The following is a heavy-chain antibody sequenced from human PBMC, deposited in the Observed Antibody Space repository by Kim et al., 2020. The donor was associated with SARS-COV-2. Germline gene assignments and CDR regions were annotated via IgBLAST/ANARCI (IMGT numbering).Heavy chain of an antibody. J-gene: IGHJ6*01. Sequence: SETLSLTCAVYGGSFSGYYWSWIRQPPGKGLEWIGEINHSGSTNYNPSLKSRVTISVDTSKNQFSLKLSSVTAADTAVYYCARGSRYSGYSYGYPWRYY. V-gene: IGHV4-34*01. CDR1: GGSFSGYY. CDR3: ARGSRYSGYSYGYPWRYY. D-gene: IGHD5-18*01. CDR2: INHSGST.